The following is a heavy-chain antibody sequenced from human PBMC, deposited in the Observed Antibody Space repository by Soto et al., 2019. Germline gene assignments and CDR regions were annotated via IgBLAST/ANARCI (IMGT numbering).Heavy chain of an antibody. D-gene: IGHD3-22*01. J-gene: IGHJ4*02. CDR2: ISHSGST. Sequence: QVQLQESGPALVKPSQTLFLTCTVSGGSISSGTYYWSWIRQHPGKGLEGIGYISHSGSTYYNPSHVSRISIAVDTSKNQFSLRLTSVTAADMSVYYCTRARNFFHSSGPDSWGQGTLVTVSS. CDR1: GGSISSGTYY. V-gene: IGHV4-31*03. CDR3: TRARNFFHSSGPDS.